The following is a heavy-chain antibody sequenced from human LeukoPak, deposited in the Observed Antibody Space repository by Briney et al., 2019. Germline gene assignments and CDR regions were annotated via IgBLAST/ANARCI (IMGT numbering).Heavy chain of an antibody. CDR3: ARAQSSSWVRDAFDI. V-gene: IGHV3-21*01. CDR1: GFTFSSYS. J-gene: IGHJ3*02. CDR2: ISSSSSYI. D-gene: IGHD6-13*01. Sequence: PGGSLRLSCAASGFTFSSYSMNWVRQAPGKGLECVSSISSSSSYIYYADSVKGRFTISRDNAKNSLYLQMNSLRAEDTAVYYCARAQSSSWVRDAFDIWGQGTMVTVSS.